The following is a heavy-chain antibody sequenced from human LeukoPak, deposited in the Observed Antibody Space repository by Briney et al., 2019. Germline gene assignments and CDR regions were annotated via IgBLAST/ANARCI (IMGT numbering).Heavy chain of an antibody. CDR3: ARAGYSFRGDYLSNDY. J-gene: IGHJ4*02. D-gene: IGHD4-17*01. V-gene: IGHV1-18*01. CDR2: ISVYNGNT. CDR1: GYTFTSYG. Sequence: ASVKVSCKASGYTFTSYGISLVRQPPGQGLGWMGWISVYNGNTNYAQKLQGRVTMTTDTSTSTAYMELRSLRSDDTAVYYCARAGYSFRGDYLSNDYWGQGTLVTVSS.